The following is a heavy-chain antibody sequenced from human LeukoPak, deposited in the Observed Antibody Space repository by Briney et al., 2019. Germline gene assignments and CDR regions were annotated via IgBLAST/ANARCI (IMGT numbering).Heavy chain of an antibody. Sequence: GGSLRLSCTASGFPVSSNYMTWVRQAPGKGLEWVSVIYTGGNTDHADSVQGRFTLSRDNSKNTLYLHMNSLRVEDTAVYYCARGRPPYYFDYWGQGPLVTVSS. J-gene: IGHJ4*02. V-gene: IGHV3-53*01. CDR1: GFPVSSNY. CDR3: ARGRPPYYFDY. CDR2: IYTGGNT.